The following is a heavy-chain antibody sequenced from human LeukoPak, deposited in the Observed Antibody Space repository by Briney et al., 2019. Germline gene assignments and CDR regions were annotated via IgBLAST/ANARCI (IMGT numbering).Heavy chain of an antibody. V-gene: IGHV4-38-2*01. J-gene: IGHJ4*02. D-gene: IGHD2-15*01. Sequence: SETLSLTCAVSGYSINNAHYWAWIRQPPGKGLEWIGNKSGIASYNPSLKSRVTISLDTSKNHFSLNLRSVTAADTAVYFCARASEEHSIVAGDYFDYWGQGTLVTVSS. CDR1: GYSINNAHY. CDR3: ARASEEHSIVAGDYFDY. CDR2: KSGIA.